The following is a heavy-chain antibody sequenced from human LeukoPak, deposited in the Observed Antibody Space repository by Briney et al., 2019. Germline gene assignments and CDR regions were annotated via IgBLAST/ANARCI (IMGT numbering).Heavy chain of an antibody. Sequence: GGSLRLSCAVSGLTFSSSWMTWVRQAPGKGLEWVTNIKQDGSEKYYVDSVKGRFTISRGNAKNSLYVEMNSLRAEDTAVYYCVRGLYSTSGHWGQGTLVTVSS. CDR3: VRGLYSTSGH. D-gene: IGHD2-2*01. CDR1: GLTFSSSW. J-gene: IGHJ4*02. CDR2: IKQDGSEK. V-gene: IGHV3-7*01.